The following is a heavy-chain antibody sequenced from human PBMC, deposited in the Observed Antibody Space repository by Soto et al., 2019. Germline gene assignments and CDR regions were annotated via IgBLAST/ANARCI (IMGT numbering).Heavy chain of an antibody. CDR1: GYSFSSNW. Sequence: GASLKISCKTSGYSFSSNWIGWVRQMPGKGLEWMGIIYPGDSDTRYSPSFQGQVTISADRSISTAYLQWSSLKASDTAMYYCARLARTILGTITLSPSGYFDCWGQGSLVTVAS. CDR2: IYPGDSDT. CDR3: ARLARTILGTITLSPSGYFDC. V-gene: IGHV5-51*01. J-gene: IGHJ4*03. D-gene: IGHD1-7*01.